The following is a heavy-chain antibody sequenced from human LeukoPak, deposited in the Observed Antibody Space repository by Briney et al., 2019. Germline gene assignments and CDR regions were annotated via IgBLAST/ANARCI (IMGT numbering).Heavy chain of an antibody. CDR3: AKMAIVGNWFDP. CDR1: GITFSSYS. Sequence: GGSLRLSCAASGITFSSYSMNWVRQAPGKGLEWVSSIGISSHNIYYADSVKGRFTISRDNAKNSLSLQMNSLRAEDTAVYYCAKMAIVGNWFDPWGQGTLVTVSS. CDR2: IGISSHNI. V-gene: IGHV3-21*04. D-gene: IGHD5-12*01. J-gene: IGHJ5*02.